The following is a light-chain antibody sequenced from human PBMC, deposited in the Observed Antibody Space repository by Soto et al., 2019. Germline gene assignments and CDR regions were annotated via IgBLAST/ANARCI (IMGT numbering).Light chain of an antibody. CDR3: QQYNNWPN. J-gene: IGKJ5*01. V-gene: IGKV3-15*01. CDR2: GAS. Sequence: EIVLTQSPGTLSLSPGERATLSCRASQSVSSNLAWYQQKPGQAPRLLIYGASTRATGIPARFSGSGSGTEFTITISSLQSEDFAVYYCQQYNNWPNFGQGTRLEI. CDR1: QSVSSN.